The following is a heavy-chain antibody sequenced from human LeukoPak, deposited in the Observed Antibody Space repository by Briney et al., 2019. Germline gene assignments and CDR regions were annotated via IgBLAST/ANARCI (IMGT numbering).Heavy chain of an antibody. CDR3: ATSWGSSPNDY. V-gene: IGHV1-8*03. J-gene: IGHJ4*02. CDR2: MNPNSGNT. Sequence: ASVKVSCKASGYTFTSYDINWVRQATGQGLEWMGWMNPNSGNTGYAQKFQGRVTITRNTSISTACMELSSLRSEDTAVYYCATSWGSSPNDYWGQGTLVTVSS. D-gene: IGHD6-6*01. CDR1: GYTFTSYD.